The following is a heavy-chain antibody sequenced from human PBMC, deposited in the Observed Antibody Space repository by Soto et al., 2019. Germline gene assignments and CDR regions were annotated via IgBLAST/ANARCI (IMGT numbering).Heavy chain of an antibody. J-gene: IGHJ4*02. CDR2: IYSGGST. CDR3: ARGTDPFYCSGGSCLQYFDY. Sequence: GGSLRLSCAASGFTVSSNYMSWVRQAPGKGLEWVSVIYSGGSTYYADSVKGRFTISRHNSKNTLYLQMNSLRAEDTAVYYCARGTDPFYCSGGSCLQYFDYWGQGTLVTVSS. D-gene: IGHD2-15*01. CDR1: GFTVSSNY. V-gene: IGHV3-53*04.